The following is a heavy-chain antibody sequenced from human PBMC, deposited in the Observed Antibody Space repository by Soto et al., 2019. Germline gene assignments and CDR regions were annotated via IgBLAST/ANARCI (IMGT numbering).Heavy chain of an antibody. CDR3: ARQKYFDWSWDYFDY. D-gene: IGHD3-9*01. J-gene: IGHJ4*02. V-gene: IGHV4-39*01. CDR2: IYYSGST. CDR1: GGSISSSSYY. Sequence: PSETLSLTCTVSGGSISSSSYYWGWIRQPPGKGLEWIGGIYYSGSTYYNPSLKSRVTISVDTSKNQFSLKLSSVTAADTAVYYCARQKYFDWSWDYFDYWGQGTLVTVSS.